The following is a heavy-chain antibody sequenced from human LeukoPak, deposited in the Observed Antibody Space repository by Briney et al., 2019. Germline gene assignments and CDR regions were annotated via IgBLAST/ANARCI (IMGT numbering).Heavy chain of an antibody. J-gene: IGHJ4*02. V-gene: IGHV3-23*03. CDR3: AREHETATMFES. D-gene: IGHD5-24*01. CDR1: GFTFSNHA. CDR2: IYADGTI. Sequence: PGGSQRLSCVASGFTFSNHAMTWVRQAPGTGLEWVSVIYADGTIYYADSVKGRFTISRDNSKNTVYLQMNSLRVEDTAVYHCAREHETATMFESWGQGTLVTVSS.